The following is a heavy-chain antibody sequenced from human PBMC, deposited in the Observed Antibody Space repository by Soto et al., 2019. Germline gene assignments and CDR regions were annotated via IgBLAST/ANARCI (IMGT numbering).Heavy chain of an antibody. V-gene: IGHV3-33*01. Sequence: SGGSLRLSCTASGFTFTTFALHWVRQAPGKGLEWVAIIWSDGNDKYYADSVKGRFTISTDYSKNTLSLQMNSLRDEDTAVYYCVRGSYCSDGVRHNLGYFGHWGQGTLVTVSS. CDR1: GFTFTTFA. CDR2: IWSDGNDK. J-gene: IGHJ5*02. D-gene: IGHD2-8*01. CDR3: VRGSYCSDGVRHNLGYFGH.